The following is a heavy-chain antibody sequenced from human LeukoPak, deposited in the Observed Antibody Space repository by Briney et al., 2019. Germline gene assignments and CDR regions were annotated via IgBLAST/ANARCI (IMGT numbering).Heavy chain of an antibody. V-gene: IGHV3-11*01. CDR2: TSSSGSTM. J-gene: IGHJ4*02. CDR1: GFTFSDYY. CDR3: ARARYSNTWFDY. Sequence: GGSLRLSCASSGFTFSDYYMSWIRQAQGKGLEWVSCTSSSGSTMYYADSVKGRFTISRDNAKNSLYLQMNSLRAEDTAVYYCARARYSNTWFDYWGQGALVTVSS. D-gene: IGHD6-13*01.